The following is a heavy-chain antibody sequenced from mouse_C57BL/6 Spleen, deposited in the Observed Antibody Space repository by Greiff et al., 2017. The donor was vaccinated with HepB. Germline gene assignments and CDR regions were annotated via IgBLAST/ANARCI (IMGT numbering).Heavy chain of an antibody. V-gene: IGHV1-54*01. J-gene: IGHJ1*03. Sequence: VQLQQSGAELVRPGTSVKVSCKASGYAFTNYLIEWVKQRPGQGLEWIGVINPGSGGTNYNEKFKGKATLTADKSSSTAYMQLSSLTSEDSAVYFCARSTTVKDWYFDVWGTGTTVTVSS. CDR3: ARSTTVKDWYFDV. CDR2: INPGSGGT. CDR1: GYAFTNYL. D-gene: IGHD1-1*01.